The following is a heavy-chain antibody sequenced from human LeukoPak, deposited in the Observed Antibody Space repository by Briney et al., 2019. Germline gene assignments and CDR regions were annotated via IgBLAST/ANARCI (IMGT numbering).Heavy chain of an antibody. CDR2: INHSGST. CDR1: GGSFSGYY. J-gene: IGHJ6*02. Sequence: SETLSLTCAVYGGSFSGYYWSWIRQPPGKGLEWIGKINHSGSTNYNPSLKSRVTISVDTSKNQFSLKLSSVTAADTAVYYCNLQGGMTTVTLDGMDVWGQGTTVTVSS. V-gene: IGHV4-34*01. CDR3: NLQGGMTTVTLDGMDV. D-gene: IGHD4-17*01.